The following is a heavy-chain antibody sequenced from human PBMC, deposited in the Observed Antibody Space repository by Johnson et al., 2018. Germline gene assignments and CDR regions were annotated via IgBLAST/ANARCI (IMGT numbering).Heavy chain of an antibody. V-gene: IGHV3-23*04. CDR2: ISGSGGST. J-gene: IGHJ3*02. CDR3: AKDMGGRGSYYDYARGAFDI. D-gene: IGHD3-16*01. Sequence: VQLVQSGGGLVQPGGSLRLSCAASGFTFSSYAMSWVRQAPGKGLEWVSAISGSGGSTYYADSVKGRFTISRDNSKLYLQMNSLRAEDRAVYDCAKDMGGRGSYYDYARGAFDIWGQGTMVTVSS. CDR1: GFTFSSYA.